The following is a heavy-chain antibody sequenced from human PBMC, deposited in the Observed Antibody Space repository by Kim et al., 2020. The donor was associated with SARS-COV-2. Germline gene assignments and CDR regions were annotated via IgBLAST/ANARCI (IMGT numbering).Heavy chain of an antibody. V-gene: IGHV3-7*01. CDR3: AREQESYSLYYYYYMDV. J-gene: IGHJ6*03. CDR2: IKQDGSEK. D-gene: IGHD6-13*01. CDR1: GFTFSSYW. Sequence: GGSLRLSCAASGFTFSSYWMSWVRQAPGKGLEWVANIKQDGSEKYYVDSVKGRFTISRDNAKNSLYLQMNSLRAEDTAVYYCAREQESYSLYYYYYMDVWGKGTTVTVSS.